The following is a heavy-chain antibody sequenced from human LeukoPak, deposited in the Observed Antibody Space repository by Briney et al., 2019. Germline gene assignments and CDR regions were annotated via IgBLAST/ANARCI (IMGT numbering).Heavy chain of an antibody. D-gene: IGHD5-18*01. CDR3: AREGYKY. CDR2: ISTYNGNT. Sequence: ASVKVSCKASGYTFTSNYIHWVRQAPGQGLEWMGWISTYNGNTKYAQKLQGRVTMTTDTSTRTAYMELRSLRSDDTAVYYCAREGYKYWGQGTLVTVSS. V-gene: IGHV1-18*04. CDR1: GYTFTSNY. J-gene: IGHJ4*02.